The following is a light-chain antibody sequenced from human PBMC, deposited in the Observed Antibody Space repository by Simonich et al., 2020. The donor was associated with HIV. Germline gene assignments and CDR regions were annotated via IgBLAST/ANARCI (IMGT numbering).Light chain of an antibody. CDR2: STS. CDR3: LLYYGGAQLWV. J-gene: IGLJ3*02. V-gene: IGLV7-43*01. CDR1: PGAVTSGYY. Sequence: QTVVTQEPSLTVSPGGPVTLTCASSPGAVTSGYYPNWFQQKPGQAPRALIYSTSNKPSWTPARFSGALLGGKAALTLSGVQPEDEAEYYCLLYYGGAQLWVFGGGTKLTVL.